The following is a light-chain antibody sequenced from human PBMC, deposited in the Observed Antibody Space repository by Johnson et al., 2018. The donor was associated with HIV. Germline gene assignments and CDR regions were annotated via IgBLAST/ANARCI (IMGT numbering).Light chain of an antibody. CDR3: GTCDSSLSAGGV. CDR2: YNN. Sequence: QSVLTQSPSVSAAPGQKVTISCSGSSSNIGNNYVSWYQQLPGTAPKLLIYYNNKRPSGIPDRFSGSKSGTSATLGITGLQTGDEADYYCGTCDSSLSAGGVFGTGTKVTVL. CDR1: SSNIGNNY. V-gene: IGLV1-51*01. J-gene: IGLJ1*01.